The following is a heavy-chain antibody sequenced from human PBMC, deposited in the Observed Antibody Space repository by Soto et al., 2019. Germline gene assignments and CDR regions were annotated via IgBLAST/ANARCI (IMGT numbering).Heavy chain of an antibody. CDR1: GYTFTSYD. CDR2: MNPNSGNT. CDR3: AGGITIFGVVRPFYYYGMDV. D-gene: IGHD3-3*01. V-gene: IGHV1-8*01. J-gene: IGHJ6*02. Sequence: GASVKVSCKASGYTFTSYDINWVRQATGQGLEWMGWMNPNSGNTGYAQKFQGRVTMTRNTSISTAYMELSSLRSEDTAVYYCAGGITIFGVVRPFYYYGMDVWGQGTTVTVSS.